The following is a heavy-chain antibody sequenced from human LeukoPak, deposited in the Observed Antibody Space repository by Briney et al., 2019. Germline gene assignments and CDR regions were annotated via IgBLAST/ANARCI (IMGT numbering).Heavy chain of an antibody. D-gene: IGHD2-8*01. Sequence: PGGSLRLSXTASGFTFSSYEMNWVRQAPGKGLEWVSYISSSGSTIYYADSVKGRFTISRDNAKNSLYLQMNSLRAEDTAVYYCARNRDVGYCTNGVCPVFDYWGQGTLVTVSS. CDR2: ISSSGSTI. J-gene: IGHJ4*02. CDR1: GFTFSSYE. CDR3: ARNRDVGYCTNGVCPVFDY. V-gene: IGHV3-48*03.